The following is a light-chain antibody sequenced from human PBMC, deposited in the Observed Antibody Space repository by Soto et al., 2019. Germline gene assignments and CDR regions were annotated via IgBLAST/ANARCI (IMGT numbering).Light chain of an antibody. CDR3: QQASSFPRT. J-gene: IGKJ1*01. V-gene: IGKV3-15*01. CDR2: DAS. CDR1: QSLRSS. Sequence: ETMMTQSPDTLSVSLGERATLSCRASQSLRSSLAWYQQKPGQAPRLLIYDASTRATGIPARFSGSGSGTDFTLTISGLQSEDFATYYCQQASSFPRTFGQGTKVDIK.